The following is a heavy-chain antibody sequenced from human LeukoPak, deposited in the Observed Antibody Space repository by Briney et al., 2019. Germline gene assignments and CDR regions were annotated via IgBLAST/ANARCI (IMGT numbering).Heavy chain of an antibody. V-gene: IGHV1-2*02. D-gene: IGHD3-22*01. J-gene: IGHJ3*02. CDR1: GYTFTGYY. Sequence: ASVNVSCKASGYTFTGYYMHWVRQAPGQGLEWMGWINPNSGGKNYAQKFQGRVTMTRDTSISTAYMEPSRLRSDDTAVYYCARDRRNYYDSSGYGPGAFDIWGQGTMVTVSS. CDR2: INPNSGGK. CDR3: ARDRRNYYDSSGYGPGAFDI.